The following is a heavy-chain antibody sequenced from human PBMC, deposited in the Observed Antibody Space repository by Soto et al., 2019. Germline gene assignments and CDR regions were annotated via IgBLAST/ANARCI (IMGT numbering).Heavy chain of an antibody. D-gene: IGHD3-10*01. Sequence: SGPPLVNPTETLTLTCTVSGFSLSNARMGVSWIRQPPGKALDWLAHIFSNDEKSYSTSLKSRLTISKDTSKSQVVLTMTNMDPVDTATYYCARILTMVRGVMNYYYYYMDVWGKGTTVTVSS. CDR3: ARILTMVRGVMNYYYYYMDV. CDR1: GFSLSNARMG. V-gene: IGHV2-26*01. CDR2: IFSNDEK. J-gene: IGHJ6*03.